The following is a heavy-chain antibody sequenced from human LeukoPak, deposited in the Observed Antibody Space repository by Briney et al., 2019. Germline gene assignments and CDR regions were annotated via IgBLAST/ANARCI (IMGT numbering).Heavy chain of an antibody. CDR1: GGSLNSNSYY. Sequence: SETLSLTCAVSGGSLNSNSYYWGWIRQPPGKGLEWIGSINYSGNTYCNPSLKSRVTISVDTSRNHFSLNLSSVTAAETAIYYCAGSYSSNWYSTFDIWGQGTMVSVSS. D-gene: IGHD6-13*01. CDR3: AGSYSSNWYSTFDI. J-gene: IGHJ3*02. V-gene: IGHV4-39*01. CDR2: INYSGNT.